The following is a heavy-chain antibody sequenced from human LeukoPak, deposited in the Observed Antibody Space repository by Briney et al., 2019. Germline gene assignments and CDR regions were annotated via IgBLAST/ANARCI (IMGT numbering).Heavy chain of an antibody. Sequence: PSETLSLTCTVSGGSISSRNYYWGWIRQPPGKGLEWIGNIYYSGSTFYNPSLKSRVTISVDTPKIQFSLRLSSVTAADTAIYYCARYSGNPWAFDYWGQGTLVTVSS. D-gene: IGHD4-23*01. CDR3: ARYSGNPWAFDY. CDR2: IYYSGST. CDR1: GGSISSRNYY. V-gene: IGHV4-39*01. J-gene: IGHJ4*02.